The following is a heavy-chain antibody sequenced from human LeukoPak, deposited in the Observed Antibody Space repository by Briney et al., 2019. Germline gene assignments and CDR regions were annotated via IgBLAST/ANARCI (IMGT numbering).Heavy chain of an antibody. CDR2: ISYDGSNK. CDR3: AKIAAAGLDAFDI. CDR1: GFTFSSYG. D-gene: IGHD6-13*01. J-gene: IGHJ3*02. Sequence: GGSLRLSCAASGFTFSSYGMRRVRQAPGKRLQWAAVISYDGSNKYYVDSVKSRFTISGDNSKNTLYLQMNRLRAEDTAVYYCAKIAAAGLDAFDIWGQGTMVTVSS. V-gene: IGHV3-30*18.